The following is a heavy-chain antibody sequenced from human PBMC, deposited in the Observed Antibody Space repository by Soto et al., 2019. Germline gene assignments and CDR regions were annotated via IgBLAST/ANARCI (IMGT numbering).Heavy chain of an antibody. CDR2: VSTSGGVT. Sequence: EMQLLESGGGLVQPGGSLRLSCAASGFSFSSYTMSWVRQAPGKGLDWVSAVSTSGGVTHYADSVKGRFTVSRDDSKNTLYLQMNSLRADDTAIYYCARVSGTITIFGVLIPTHWDFDLWGRGTLVTVSS. CDR1: GFSFSSYT. CDR3: ARVSGTITIFGVLIPTHWDFDL. D-gene: IGHD3-3*01. J-gene: IGHJ2*01. V-gene: IGHV3-23*01.